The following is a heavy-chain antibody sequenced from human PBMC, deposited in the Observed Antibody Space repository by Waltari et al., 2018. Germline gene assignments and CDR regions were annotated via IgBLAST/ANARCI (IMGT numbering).Heavy chain of an antibody. V-gene: IGHV1-24*01. D-gene: IGHD3-16*01. CDR2: FDPDEDRT. Sequence: QVQLVQSGAEVKKPGASVRVSCQVSGSTLTDLYIHWVRQAAGKGLEWMGGFDPDEDRTVYAETFQCRFTMPEDTSTDTVYMELSSLRSEDTAMYYCATDTRGRQIRGGVAFRHWGQGTRVTVSS. CDR1: GSTLTDLY. J-gene: IGHJ1*01. CDR3: ATDTRGRQIRGGVAFRH.